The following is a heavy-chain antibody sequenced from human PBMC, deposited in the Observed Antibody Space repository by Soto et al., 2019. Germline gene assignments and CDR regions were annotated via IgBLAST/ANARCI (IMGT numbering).Heavy chain of an antibody. Sequence: QVQLQESGPGLVKPSQTLSLTCTVSGGSISSAAYYWSWIRQHPGKGLEWIGYISHSGSTYYTPSPKSRVIISADTSKNQFPLNLTSVTAADTAVYYCAREYTYGSNFFDCWGQGALVTVSS. CDR3: AREYTYGSNFFDC. CDR2: ISHSGST. CDR1: GGSISSAAYY. V-gene: IGHV4-31*03. J-gene: IGHJ4*02. D-gene: IGHD5-18*01.